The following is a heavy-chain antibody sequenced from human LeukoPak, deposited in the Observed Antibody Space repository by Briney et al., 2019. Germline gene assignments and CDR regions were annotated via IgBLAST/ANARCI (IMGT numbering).Heavy chain of an antibody. V-gene: IGHV1-8*01. J-gene: IGHJ5*02. CDR3: SYYYDSSGYYTSYNWFDP. CDR1: GYTFTSYD. CDR2: MNPNSGNT. D-gene: IGHD3-22*01. Sequence: ASVKVSCKASGYTFTSYDINWVRQATGQGLEWMGWMNPNSGNTGYAQKFQGRVTMTRNTSISTAYMELSSLRSEDTAVYYCSYYYDSSGYYTSYNWFDPWGQGTLVTVSS.